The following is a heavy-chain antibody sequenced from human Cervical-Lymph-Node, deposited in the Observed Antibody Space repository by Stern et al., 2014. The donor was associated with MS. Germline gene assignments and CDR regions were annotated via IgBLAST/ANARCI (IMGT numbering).Heavy chain of an antibody. D-gene: IGHD3-3*01. CDR3: ATDRDDFRSGYSAPTKGYGLDV. Sequence: VRLLESGAEVKKPGASVKVSCKVSGYTLTELSMHWVRQAPGKGLEWMGGFDPEDGETIYAQKFQGRVTMTEDTSTDTAYMELSSLRSEDTAVYYCATDRDDFRSGYSAPTKGYGLDVWGQGTTVTVTS. V-gene: IGHV1-24*01. CDR2: FDPEDGET. CDR1: GYTLTELS. J-gene: IGHJ6*02.